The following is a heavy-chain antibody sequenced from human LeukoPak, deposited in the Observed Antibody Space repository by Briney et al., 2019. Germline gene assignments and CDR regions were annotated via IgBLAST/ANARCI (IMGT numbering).Heavy chain of an antibody. J-gene: IGHJ3*02. CDR2: IIPIFGTA. CDR3: ARRGPKGSYAFDI. Sequence: GTSVKVSCNVSGGTFSSYAISWVRQAPGQGLEWMGGIIPIFGTANYAQKFQGRVTITADESTSTAYMELSSLRSEDTAVYYCARRGPKGSYAFDIWGQGTMVTVSS. V-gene: IGHV1-69*13. CDR1: GGTFSSYA.